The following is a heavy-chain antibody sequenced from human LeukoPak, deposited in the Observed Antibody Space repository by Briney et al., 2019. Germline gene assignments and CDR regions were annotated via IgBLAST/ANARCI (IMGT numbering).Heavy chain of an antibody. CDR2: ISYDGSNK. D-gene: IGHD6-19*01. CDR3: AKGAQWLVPIAY. J-gene: IGHJ4*02. Sequence: PGGSLRLSCAASGFTFSSCGMHWVRQAPVKGLEWVAVISYDGSNKYYADSVKGRFTISRDNSKNTLYLQMNSLRAEDTAVYYCAKGAQWLVPIAYWGQGTLVTVSS. V-gene: IGHV3-30*18. CDR1: GFTFSSCG.